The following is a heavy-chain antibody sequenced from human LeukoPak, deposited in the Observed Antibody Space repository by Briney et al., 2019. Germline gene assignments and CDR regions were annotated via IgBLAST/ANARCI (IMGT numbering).Heavy chain of an antibody. CDR3: ARGRRPYYFDY. D-gene: IGHD1-14*01. Sequence: PSETLSLTCTLSGGSVNSGGYYWSWIRQSPGKGLEWIGYIYHSGSTNYSPSLKSRVTISVDRFKNHFSLKLKSVTAADTAVYYCARGRRPYYFDYWGQGTLVTVSS. V-gene: IGHV4-30-2*06. J-gene: IGHJ4*02. CDR1: GGSVNSGGYY. CDR2: IYHSGST.